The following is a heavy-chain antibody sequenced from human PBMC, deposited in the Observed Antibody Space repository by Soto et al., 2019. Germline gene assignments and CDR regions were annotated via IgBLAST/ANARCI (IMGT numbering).Heavy chain of an antibody. D-gene: IGHD3-10*01. Sequence: EVQLVESGGGLVQPGGSLRLSCAASGFTFSNYWMSWVRQAPGKGLEWVANIKQDGSEKYYVDSVKGRFTISRDNAKNSLYLQMNSLRAEDTAVYYCARRLKFAVPGDLWGRGTLVTVSS. CDR3: ARRLKFAVPGDL. V-gene: IGHV3-7*01. CDR2: IKQDGSEK. J-gene: IGHJ2*01. CDR1: GFTFSNYW.